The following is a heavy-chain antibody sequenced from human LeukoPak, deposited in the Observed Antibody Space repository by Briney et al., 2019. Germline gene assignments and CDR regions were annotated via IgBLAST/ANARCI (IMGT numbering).Heavy chain of an antibody. D-gene: IGHD2-15*01. J-gene: IGHJ6*04. CDR1: GFTFSSYQ. CDR2: ISSSGSSI. Sequence: GGSLTLSCAASGFTFSSYQMNCVRQAPGKGLEGVSYISSSGSSIFYADPVKGKFTIYRDNAKNSLYLQMTSLRAEDTAVYYRARVGPADIGDSVDVWGKGTTVTISS. CDR3: ARVGPADIGDSVDV. V-gene: IGHV3-48*03.